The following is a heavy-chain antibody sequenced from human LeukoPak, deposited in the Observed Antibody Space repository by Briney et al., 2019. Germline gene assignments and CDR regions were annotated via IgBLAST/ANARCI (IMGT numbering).Heavy chain of an antibody. CDR2: IYYSGST. D-gene: IGHD6-13*01. Sequence: SETLSLTCTVSGGSISSYYWSWIRQPPGKGLEWIGYIYYSGSTNYNPSLKSRVTISVDTSKDQFSLKLSSVTAADTAVYYCARVYYSNSYDYWYFDLWGRGTLVTVSS. CDR1: GGSISSYY. J-gene: IGHJ2*01. V-gene: IGHV4-59*01. CDR3: ARVYYSNSYDYWYFDL.